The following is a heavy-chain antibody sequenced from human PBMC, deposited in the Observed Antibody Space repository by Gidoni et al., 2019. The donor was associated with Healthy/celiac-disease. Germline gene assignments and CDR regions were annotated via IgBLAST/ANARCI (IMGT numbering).Heavy chain of an antibody. J-gene: IGHJ6*02. CDR2: ISYDGSNK. Sequence: QVQLVESGGGVVQPGRSLRLSCAAPGFTFSSYAMHWVRQAPGKGLEWVAVISYDGSNKYYADSVKGRFTISRDNSKNTLYLQMNSLRAEDTAVYYCARELWDIVVVEGGGMDVWGQGTTVTVSS. V-gene: IGHV3-30-3*01. D-gene: IGHD2-15*01. CDR1: GFTFSSYA. CDR3: ARELWDIVVVEGGGMDV.